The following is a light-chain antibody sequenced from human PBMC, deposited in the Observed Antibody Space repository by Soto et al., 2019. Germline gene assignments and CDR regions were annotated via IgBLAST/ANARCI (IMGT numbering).Light chain of an antibody. CDR3: QQVNSYPLT. J-gene: IGKJ4*01. Sequence: DIQLTQSPSFLSASVGDRVTITCRASQGISTYLAWHQQRPGKAPKVLIYAASTLQSGVPSRFSGSGSGTEFTLTISSLQPEDFATYYCQQVNSYPLTFGGGTKVEIK. V-gene: IGKV1-9*01. CDR1: QGISTY. CDR2: AAS.